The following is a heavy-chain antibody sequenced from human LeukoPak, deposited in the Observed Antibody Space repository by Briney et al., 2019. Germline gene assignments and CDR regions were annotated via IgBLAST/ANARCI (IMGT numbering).Heavy chain of an antibody. CDR3: GGSNTTGYPQREWDYWYFDL. V-gene: IGHV3-21*01. D-gene: IGHD1-1*01. Sequence: GGSLRLSCAASEFTFSTYSMNWVRQAPGKGLEWVSSISSGSTYIYYADSVKGRFTISRDNAKNSLYLQMNSLRAEDTAVYYWGGSNTTGYPQREWDYWYFDLWARGTLVTVSS. CDR1: EFTFSTYS. J-gene: IGHJ2*01. CDR2: ISSGSTYI.